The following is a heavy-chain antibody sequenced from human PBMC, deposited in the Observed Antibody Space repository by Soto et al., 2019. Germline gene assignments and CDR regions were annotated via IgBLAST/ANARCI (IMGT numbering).Heavy chain of an antibody. V-gene: IGHV1-2*06. CDR3: ARYNGSGGFDY. J-gene: IGHJ4*02. D-gene: IGHD3-10*01. Sequence: ASVKVSCKASGYTFTDYYIHWVRQAPGPGLEWMGRINPNSGGTNYAQKFQGRVTMTRDTSISTAYMELSSLRSDDTAFYYCARYNGSGGFDYWGQGSLVTVSS. CDR2: INPNSGGT. CDR1: GYTFTDYY.